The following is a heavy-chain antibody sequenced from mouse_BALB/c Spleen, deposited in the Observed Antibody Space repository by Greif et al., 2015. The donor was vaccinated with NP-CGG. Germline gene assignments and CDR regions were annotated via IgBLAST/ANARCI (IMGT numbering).Heavy chain of an antibody. Sequence: QVQLKESGAELAKPGASVKMSCKASGYTFTSYWMHWVKQRPGQGLEWIGYINPSTGYTEYNQKFKDKATLTADKSSSTAYMQLSSVTSEYSAVYYCARRGGYYYFDYWGQGTTLTVSS. D-gene: IGHD2-3*01. CDR1: GYTFTSYW. J-gene: IGHJ2*01. CDR3: ARRGGYYYFDY. CDR2: INPSTGYT. V-gene: IGHV1-7*01.